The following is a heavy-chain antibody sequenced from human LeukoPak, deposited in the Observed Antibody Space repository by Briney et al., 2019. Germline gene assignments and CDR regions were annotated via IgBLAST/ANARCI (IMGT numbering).Heavy chain of an antibody. J-gene: IGHJ4*02. CDR1: GFTSSSYS. Sequence: PGGSLRLSCAASGFTSSSYSMNWVRQAPGKGLEWVSSISSSSSSIYYADSVKGRFTISRDNAKNSLYLQMNSLRAEDTAVYYCAKPLGVAGMRGYDYWGQGTLVTVSS. D-gene: IGHD6-19*01. CDR3: AKPLGVAGMRGYDY. CDR2: ISSSSSSI. V-gene: IGHV3-21*04.